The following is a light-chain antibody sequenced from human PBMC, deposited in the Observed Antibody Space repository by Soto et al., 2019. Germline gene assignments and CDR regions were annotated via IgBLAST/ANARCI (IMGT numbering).Light chain of an antibody. V-gene: IGKV3D-15*01. CDR2: DAS. J-gene: IGKJ5*01. Sequence: IVLTQTPGTLSLSPGERATLSCRASQSVRSNFLAWYQQKPGQAPRLLIYDASNRATGIPARFSGSGSGTDFTLTISSLQSEDFAVYYCQQYNNWLITFGQGTRLEI. CDR1: QSVRSN. CDR3: QQYNNWLIT.